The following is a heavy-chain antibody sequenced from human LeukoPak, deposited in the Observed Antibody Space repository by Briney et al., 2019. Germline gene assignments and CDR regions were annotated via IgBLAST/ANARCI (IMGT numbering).Heavy chain of an antibody. Sequence: GGSLRLSCEASGFTFSSYSMNWVRQAPGKGLEWVSYISSSSSTIYYADSVKGRFTISRDNAKNSLYLQMNSLRAEDTAVYYCARDHLYYDSSGSQYNWFDPWGQGTLVTVSS. CDR3: ARDHLYYDSSGSQYNWFDP. V-gene: IGHV3-48*01. J-gene: IGHJ5*02. CDR1: GFTFSSYS. D-gene: IGHD3-22*01. CDR2: ISSSSSTI.